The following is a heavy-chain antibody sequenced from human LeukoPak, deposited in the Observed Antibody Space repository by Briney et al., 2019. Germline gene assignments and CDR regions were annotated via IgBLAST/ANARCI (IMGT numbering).Heavy chain of an antibody. CDR2: LTGSGGST. Sequence: GGSLRLSCAASGFTFTSYAMTWVRQAPGKGLEWVSTLTGSGGSTYYADSVKGRFTISRDNSKNTLYLQMNSLRAEDTAVYYCARFRTSTNWPDCWGQGTLVTVSS. CDR3: ARFRTSTNWPDC. V-gene: IGHV3-23*01. CDR1: GFTFTSYA. D-gene: IGHD1-1*01. J-gene: IGHJ4*02.